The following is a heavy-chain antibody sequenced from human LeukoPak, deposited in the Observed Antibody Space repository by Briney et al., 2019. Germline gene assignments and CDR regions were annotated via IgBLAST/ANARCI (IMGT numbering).Heavy chain of an antibody. J-gene: IGHJ4*02. V-gene: IGHV4-59*01. D-gene: IGHD3-16*01. Sequence: SETLSLTCTVSGGSISSYYWSWIRQPPRKGLEWIGYIYYSGSTNYNPSLKSRVTISVDTSKSQFSLKLSSVTAADTAVYYCARFGGVGFDYWGQGTLVTVSS. CDR1: GGSISSYY. CDR2: IYYSGST. CDR3: ARFGGVGFDY.